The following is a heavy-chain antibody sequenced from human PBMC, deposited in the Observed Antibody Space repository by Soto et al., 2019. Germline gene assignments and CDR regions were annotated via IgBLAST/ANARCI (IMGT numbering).Heavy chain of an antibody. CDR1: GGSISSGGYY. CDR3: ARDYGDTALLDV. V-gene: IGHV4-31*03. CDR2: IYYSGST. J-gene: IGHJ6*02. Sequence: SETLSLTCTVSGGSISSGGYYWSWIRQHPGKGLEWIGYIYYSGSTYYNPSLKSRVTISVDTSKNQFSLKLSSVTAADTAVYYCARDYGDTALLDVWGQGTTVTVS. D-gene: IGHD5-18*01.